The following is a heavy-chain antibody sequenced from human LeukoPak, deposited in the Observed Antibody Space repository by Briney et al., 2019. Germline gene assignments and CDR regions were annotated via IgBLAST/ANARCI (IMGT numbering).Heavy chain of an antibody. V-gene: IGHV3-21*01. CDR2: ISSSSSYI. Sequence: GESLRLAWAAYGFTFSSYCINWVRQAPGKGLEWVSSISSSSSYIYYTDSVKGRFTISRDNAKNSLYLQMNSLRAEDTAVYYCARDQASGSYFYWGQGTLVTVSS. CDR3: ARDQASGSYFY. CDR1: GFTFSSYC. D-gene: IGHD1-26*01. J-gene: IGHJ4*02.